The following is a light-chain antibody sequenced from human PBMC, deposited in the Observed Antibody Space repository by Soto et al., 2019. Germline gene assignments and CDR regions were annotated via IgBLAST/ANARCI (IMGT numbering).Light chain of an antibody. J-gene: IGLJ1*01. V-gene: IGLV2-18*02. CDR3: SSNTTSNGYV. CDR2: DVS. CDR1: SSDIGSYNR. Sequence: QSALTQPPSVSGSPGQSVTISCTGTSSDIGSYNRVSWYQQPPGTAPKLMIYDVSNRPSGIPDRFSGSKSGNAASLTISELYAEDEADYYCSSNTTSNGYVFGTGTKVTVL.